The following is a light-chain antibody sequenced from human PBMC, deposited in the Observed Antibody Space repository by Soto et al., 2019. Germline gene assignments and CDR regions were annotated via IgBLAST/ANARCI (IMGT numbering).Light chain of an antibody. J-gene: IGLJ2*01. CDR2: DVS. V-gene: IGLV2-14*01. CDR3: SSYTSSSTRV. Sequence: QSALTQPASVSGSPGQSITISCTGTSRDVGGYNYVSWYQQHPVKAHKLMIYDVSNRPSGVYIRFSGSKSGNNASLTISGLQAEVEADYYCSSYTSSSTRVFVGGTQLTVL. CDR1: SRDVGGYNY.